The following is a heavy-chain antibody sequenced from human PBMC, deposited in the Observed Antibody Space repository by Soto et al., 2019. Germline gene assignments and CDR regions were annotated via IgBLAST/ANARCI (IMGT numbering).Heavy chain of an antibody. CDR2: IYYSGST. J-gene: IGHJ5*02. V-gene: IGHV4-39*01. CDR3: ARVRDWFDP. D-gene: IGHD3-3*01. CDR1: GGSISSSSYY. Sequence: PSETLSLTCTVSGGSISSSSYYWGWIRQPPGKGLEWIGSIYYSGSTYYSPSLKSRVTISVDTSKNQFSLKLTSVTAADTAVYYCARVRDWFDPWGQGTLVTVSS.